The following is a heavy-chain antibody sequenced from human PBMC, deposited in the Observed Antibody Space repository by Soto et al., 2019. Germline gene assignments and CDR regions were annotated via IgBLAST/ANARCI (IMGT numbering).Heavy chain of an antibody. CDR2: IFPSGTT. CDR3: ARSREFDY. V-gene: IGHV4-30-2*01. J-gene: IGHJ4*02. CDR1: GGSLSGATYS. Sequence: QVQLRESGSGLVKPLETLSLTCGVSGGSLSGATYSWNWIRQPPGKGLEWIGYIFPSGTTYYNPSLKSRVTISIDFSKNQFSLSLRSFTAADTAVYYCARSREFDYWSQGTLVSVSS.